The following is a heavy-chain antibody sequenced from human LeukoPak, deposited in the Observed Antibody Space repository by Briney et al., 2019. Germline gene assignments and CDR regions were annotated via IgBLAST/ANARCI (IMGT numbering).Heavy chain of an antibody. CDR2: ISYEGGNT. Sequence: PGGSLRLSCAASGVTFSTYWMHWVRQAPGKGLVWVSRISYEGGNTNYADSVKGRFTISRDNAKNTLYLQMNSLTVEDTAVYYCGILTLSPGWGRGTLVTVSS. J-gene: IGHJ4*02. CDR1: GVTFSTYW. CDR3: GILTLSPG. V-gene: IGHV3-74*01. D-gene: IGHD2-8*01.